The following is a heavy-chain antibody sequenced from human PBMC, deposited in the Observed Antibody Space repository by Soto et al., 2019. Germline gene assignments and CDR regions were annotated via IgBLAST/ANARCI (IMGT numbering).Heavy chain of an antibody. J-gene: IGHJ4*02. V-gene: IGHV1-8*01. CDR1: GYTFTSND. CDR3: ARPLCSSTRCGPYFFDS. CDR2: MNPDNGKT. Sequence: VKVSCKASGYTFTSNDINWVRQAPGQGPEWMGWMNPDNGKTGFAQKFQGRITMTRNTSISTAYMELSSLRSDDTAVYFCARPLCSSTRCGPYFFDSWGQGSLVTVSS. D-gene: IGHD2-2*01.